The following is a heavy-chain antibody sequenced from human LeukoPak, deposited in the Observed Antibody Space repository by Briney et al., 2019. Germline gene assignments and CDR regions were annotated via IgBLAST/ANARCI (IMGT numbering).Heavy chain of an antibody. D-gene: IGHD3-3*01. V-gene: IGHV3-30*03. CDR2: ISNDGSRE. Sequence: GRSLRLSCAPSEFTFSRHGMHWVRQAPGKGLEWVAIISNDGSREYYAHSVGGRFTISRDNSKNTLYLQMDSLRAEDTAVYYCARDRAWNYFDYWGQGTLVTVSS. J-gene: IGHJ4*02. CDR3: ARDRAWNYFDY. CDR1: EFTFSRHG.